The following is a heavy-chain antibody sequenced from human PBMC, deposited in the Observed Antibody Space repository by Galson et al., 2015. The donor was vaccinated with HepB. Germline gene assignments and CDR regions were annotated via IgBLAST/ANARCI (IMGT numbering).Heavy chain of an antibody. Sequence: SLRLSCAASGFTFSGYGMHWVRQAPGKGLGWVAIIWYDGSNKYYADSVKGRFTISRDNSKNTLYLQMNSLRAEDTAGYYCARDRGPSGWYRAAGVFDYWGQGTLVTVSS. V-gene: IGHV3-33*01. CDR2: IWYDGSNK. J-gene: IGHJ4*02. CDR1: GFTFSGYG. CDR3: ARDRGPSGWYRAAGVFDY. D-gene: IGHD6-19*01.